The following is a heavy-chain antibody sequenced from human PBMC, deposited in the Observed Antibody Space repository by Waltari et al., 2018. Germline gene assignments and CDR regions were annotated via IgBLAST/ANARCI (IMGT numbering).Heavy chain of an antibody. V-gene: IGHV4-39*07. CDR2: IYYSGST. Sequence: QLQLQESGPGLVKPSETLSLTCTVSGGSISTTSYYLGLIRQPPGKGLEWIGSIYYSGSTYYNPSLKSRVTISVDTSKNQFSLKLSSVTAADTAVYYCARLYYDILTGFHWGQGTLVTVSS. J-gene: IGHJ4*02. CDR3: ARLYYDILTGFH. CDR1: GGSISTTSYY. D-gene: IGHD3-9*01.